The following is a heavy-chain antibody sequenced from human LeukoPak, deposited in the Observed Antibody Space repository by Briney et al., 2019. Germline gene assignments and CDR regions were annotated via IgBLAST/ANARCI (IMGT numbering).Heavy chain of an antibody. CDR1: GGSISSYY. J-gene: IGHJ3*02. CDR2: IYSSGSN. V-gene: IGHV4-4*07. Sequence: PSETLSLTCTVSGGSISSYYWSWIRQAPGKGLEWIGRIYSSGSNNYNPSLESRVITSLDTYNNHFSLKLSTVTAADTAVYYCWRDYFEYAGYVGSWVFDIWGQGTMVTVSS. D-gene: IGHD3-9*01. CDR3: WRDYFEYAGYVGSWVFDI.